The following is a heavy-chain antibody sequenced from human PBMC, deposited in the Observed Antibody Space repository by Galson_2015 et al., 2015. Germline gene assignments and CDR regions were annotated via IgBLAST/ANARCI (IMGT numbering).Heavy chain of an antibody. CDR2: ISGSGGST. Sequence: SLRLSCAASGFTFSSYAMSWVRQAPGKRLEWVSAISGSGGSTYYADSVKGRFTISRDNSKNTLYLQMNSLRAEDTAVYYCAKGSDIVVVPAAFLGVCWGQGTLVTVSS. D-gene: IGHD2-2*01. CDR1: GFTFSSYA. J-gene: IGHJ4*02. V-gene: IGHV3-23*01. CDR3: AKGSDIVVVPAAFLGVC.